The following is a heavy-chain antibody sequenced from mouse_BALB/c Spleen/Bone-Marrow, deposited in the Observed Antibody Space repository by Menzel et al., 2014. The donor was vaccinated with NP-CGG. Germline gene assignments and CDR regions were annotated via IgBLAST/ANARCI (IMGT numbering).Heavy chain of an antibody. CDR1: GFSLTSNG. CDR2: IWGDGST. Sequence: QVQLQQSGPGLVAPPQSLSITCTVSGFSLTSNGVSWVRQPPGKGLEWLGVIWGDGSTKYHSALISRLSIIKDNSKSRVFLKLNSLHTDDTATDYCAKPEDGYAMDYWGQGTSVTVSS. J-gene: IGHJ4*01. V-gene: IGHV2-3*01. D-gene: IGHD2-3*01. CDR3: AKPEDGYAMDY.